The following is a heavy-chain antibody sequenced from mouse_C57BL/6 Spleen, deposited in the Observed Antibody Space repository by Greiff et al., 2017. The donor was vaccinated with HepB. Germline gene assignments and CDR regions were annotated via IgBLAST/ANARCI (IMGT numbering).Heavy chain of an antibody. Sequence: QVQLQQSGPELVKPGASVKISCKASGYAFSRSWMNWVTQRPGKGLEWIGRIYPGDGDTNYNGKFKGKATLTSDKSSSTAYMQLRSLKSEDSAVYFCARSADDYFYYWGQGTTLTVSS. V-gene: IGHV1-82*01. J-gene: IGHJ2*01. CDR2: IYPGDGDT. CDR1: GYAFSRSW. CDR3: ARSADDYFYY. D-gene: IGHD2-3*01.